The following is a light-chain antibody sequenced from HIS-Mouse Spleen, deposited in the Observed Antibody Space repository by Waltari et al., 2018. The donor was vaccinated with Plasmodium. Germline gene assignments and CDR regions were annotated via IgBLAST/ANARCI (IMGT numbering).Light chain of an antibody. V-gene: IGLV3-10*01. J-gene: IGLJ3*02. CDR2: EDS. CDR1: ALPQKY. CDR3: YSTDSSGNHRV. Sequence: SYELTQPPSVSVSPGQTARITCPGDALPQKYAYWYQQKSGQAPVLVIYEDSKRPSGIPEGFSGASSGTMATLTISGGQVEDEADYYCYSTDSSGNHRVFGGGTKLTVL.